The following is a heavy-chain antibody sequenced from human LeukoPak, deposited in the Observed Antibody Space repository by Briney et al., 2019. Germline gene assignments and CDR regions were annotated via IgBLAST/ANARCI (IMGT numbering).Heavy chain of an antibody. Sequence: ASVKVSCKASDYTFRNYGISWVRQAPGQGLEWMGWISAYNVNTNYAEKLQGRVTMTTDTSTSTAYMKLRSLRSDDTAVYYCARDKGIAARPVFDYWGQGTLVTVSS. D-gene: IGHD6-6*01. J-gene: IGHJ4*02. V-gene: IGHV1-18*01. CDR2: ISAYNVNT. CDR3: ARDKGIAARPVFDY. CDR1: DYTFRNYG.